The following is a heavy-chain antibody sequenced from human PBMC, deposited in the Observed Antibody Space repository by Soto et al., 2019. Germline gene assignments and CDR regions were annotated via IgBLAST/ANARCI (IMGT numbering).Heavy chain of an antibody. J-gene: IGHJ3*02. Sequence: SETLSLTCAVYGASFSGSYWSWIRQPPGKGLEWIGEINHSGSTNYNPSLKSRVTISVDTSKNQFSLKLSSVTAADTAVYYCARGPRYFDWLYRDAFDIWGQGPMVT. CDR1: GASFSGSY. CDR2: INHSGST. V-gene: IGHV4-34*01. D-gene: IGHD3-9*01. CDR3: ARGPRYFDWLYRDAFDI.